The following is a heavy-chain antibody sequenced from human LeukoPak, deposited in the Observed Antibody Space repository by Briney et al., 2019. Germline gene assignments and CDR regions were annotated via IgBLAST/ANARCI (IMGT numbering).Heavy chain of an antibody. V-gene: IGHV3-30*03. CDR1: GFTFSSYG. J-gene: IGHJ6*03. CDR3: ARDADSSSSRYYYYYMDV. CDR2: ISYDGSNK. Sequence: GGSLRLSCAASGFTFSSYGMHWVRQAPGKGLEWVAVISYDGSNKYYADSVKGRFTISRDNSKNTLYLQMNSLRAEDTAVYYCARDADSSSSRYYYYYMDVWGKGTTVTVSS. D-gene: IGHD6-6*01.